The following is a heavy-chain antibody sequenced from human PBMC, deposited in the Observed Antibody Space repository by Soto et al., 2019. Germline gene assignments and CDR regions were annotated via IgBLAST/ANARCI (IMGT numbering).Heavy chain of an antibody. CDR1: GGSYSSYA. D-gene: IGHD3-22*01. J-gene: IGHJ5*02. V-gene: IGHV1-69*13. CDR2: IIPIFGTA. Sequence: GASVKVSCKACGGSYSSYAISWVRQAPGQGLEWMGGIIPIFGTANYAQKFQGRVTITADESTSTAYMELSSLRSEDTAVYYCARPTRYYYDSSGQSAWFDPWGQGTLVTVSS. CDR3: ARPTRYYYDSSGQSAWFDP.